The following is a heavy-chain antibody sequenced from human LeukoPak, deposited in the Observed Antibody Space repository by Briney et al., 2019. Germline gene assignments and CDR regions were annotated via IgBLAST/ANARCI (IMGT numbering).Heavy chain of an antibody. D-gene: IGHD3-10*01. CDR3: ARVIWFGESAFFDY. J-gene: IGHJ4*02. CDR2: INPNSGGT. CDR1: GYTFTGYY. V-gene: IGHV1-2*06. Sequence: GASVKVSCKASGYTFTGYYMHWVRQAPGQGLEWVGRINPNSGGTNYAQKFQGRVTMTRDTSISTAYMELSRLRSDDTAVYYCARVIWFGESAFFDYWGQGTLVTVSS.